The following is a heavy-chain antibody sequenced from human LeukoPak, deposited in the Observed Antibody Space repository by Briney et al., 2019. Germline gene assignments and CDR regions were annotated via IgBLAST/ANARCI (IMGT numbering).Heavy chain of an antibody. CDR3: ARDAPAAKDYYYMDV. J-gene: IGHJ6*03. V-gene: IGHV1-8*03. CDR2: MNPNSGNT. Sequence: ASVKVSCKASGYTFTSYDINWVRQATGQGLEWMGWMNPNSGNTGYAQKFQGRVTITRNTSISTAYMELSSLRSEDTAVYYCARDAPAAKDYYYMDVWGKGTTVTVSS. D-gene: IGHD2-2*01. CDR1: GYTFTSYD.